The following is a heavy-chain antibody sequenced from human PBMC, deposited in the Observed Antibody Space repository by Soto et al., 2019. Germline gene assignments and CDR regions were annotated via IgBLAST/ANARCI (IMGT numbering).Heavy chain of an antibody. CDR2: IYYSGRT. J-gene: IGHJ3*02. CDR1: GGSISSSSYY. D-gene: IGHD2-15*01. Sequence: QLQLQESGPGLVKPSETLSLTCTVSGGSISSSSYYWGWIRQPPGKGREWIGSIYYSGRTYYNPSLKSRVTISVDTSNNQSSLKLSSVTEPDTAVYYCASQGDCSGGSCYTDAFDIWGQGTMVTVSS. V-gene: IGHV4-39*01. CDR3: ASQGDCSGGSCYTDAFDI.